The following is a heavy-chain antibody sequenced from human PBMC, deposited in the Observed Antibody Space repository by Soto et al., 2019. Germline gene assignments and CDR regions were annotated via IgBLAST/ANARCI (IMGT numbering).Heavy chain of an antibody. V-gene: IGHV3-23*01. Sequence: EVQLLESGGGFIHPGGSLRLSCAASGFSFTSLAMTGVRQAPGKGLEGVSIISGSGVRTFYADSVKGGFTISRDNSKSTLYLQINSLRAEDTAVYYCAKTRGAMIYAISVYGMDVWGQGTTVTVSS. D-gene: IGHD2-8*01. CDR3: AKTRGAMIYAISVYGMDV. J-gene: IGHJ6*02. CDR2: ISGSGVRT. CDR1: GFSFTSLA.